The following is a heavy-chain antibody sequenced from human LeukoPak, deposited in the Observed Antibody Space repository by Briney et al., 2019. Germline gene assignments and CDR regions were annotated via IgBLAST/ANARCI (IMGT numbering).Heavy chain of an antibody. CDR3: ARSTGYQLLLYFDY. CDR2: IIPIFGTA. V-gene: IGHV1-69*01. CDR1: GGTFSSYA. J-gene: IGHJ4*02. Sequence: ASVNVSFKASGGTFSSYAISWVRQAPGQGLEWMGEIIPIFGTANYAQKFQGRVTITADESTSTAYMELSSLRSEDTAVYYCARSTGYQLLLYFDYWGQGTLVTVSS. D-gene: IGHD2-2*01.